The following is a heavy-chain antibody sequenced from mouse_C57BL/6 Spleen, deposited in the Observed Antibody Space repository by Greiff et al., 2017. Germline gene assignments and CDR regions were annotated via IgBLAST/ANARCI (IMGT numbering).Heavy chain of an antibody. D-gene: IGHD1-1*01. V-gene: IGHV1-50*01. J-gene: IGHJ2*01. CDR1: GYTFTSYW. CDR3: AGWLYYGSSYGSFDY. CDR2: IDPSDSYT. Sequence: QVQLQQSGAELVKPGASVKLSCKASGYTFTSYWMQWVKQRPGQGLEWIGEIDPSDSYTNYNQKFKGKATLTVDTTSSTAYMQLSSLTSEDSAVYSCAGWLYYGSSYGSFDYWGQGTTLTVSS.